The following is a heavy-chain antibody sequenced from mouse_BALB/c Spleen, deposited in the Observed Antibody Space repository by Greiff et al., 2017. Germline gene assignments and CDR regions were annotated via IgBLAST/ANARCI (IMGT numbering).Heavy chain of an antibody. CDR1: GYTFPSYW. J-gene: IGHJ3*01. Sequence: QVQLQQSGAELVKPGASVKLSCKASGYTFPSYWMHWVKQRPGQGLEWIGEINPSNGRTNYNEKFKSKATLTVDKSSSTAYMQLSSLTSEDSAVYYCAIGIYYGNYVADWGQGTLVTVSA. V-gene: IGHV1S81*02. D-gene: IGHD2-1*01. CDR3: AIGIYYGNYVAD. CDR2: INPSNGRT.